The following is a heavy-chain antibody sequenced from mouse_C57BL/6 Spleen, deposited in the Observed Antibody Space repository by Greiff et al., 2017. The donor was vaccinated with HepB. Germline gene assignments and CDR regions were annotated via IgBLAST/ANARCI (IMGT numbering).Heavy chain of an antibody. CDR2: LNPGSGGT. CDR3: ARASYYYGSSGYAMDY. D-gene: IGHD1-1*01. CDR1: GYAFTNYL. V-gene: IGHV1-54*01. Sequence: QVHVKQSGAELVRPGTSVKVSCKASGYAFTNYLIEWVKQRPGQGLEWIGVLNPGSGGTNYNEKFKGKATLTADKSSSTAYMQLSSLTSEDSAVYFCARASYYYGSSGYAMDYWGQGTSVTVSS. J-gene: IGHJ4*01.